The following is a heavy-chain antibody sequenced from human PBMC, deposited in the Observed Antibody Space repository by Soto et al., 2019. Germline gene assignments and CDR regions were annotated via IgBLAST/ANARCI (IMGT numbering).Heavy chain of an antibody. J-gene: IGHJ4*02. Sequence: QVSLVQSGAEVRKPGASVKVSCKGSGYTFTSYGIAWVRQAPGQGLEWMGWISAHNDNTNYAQKVQGRVTVTRDTSTSTAYMELRNLRSDDTAVYYCARGRYGDYWGQGALVTVPS. D-gene: IGHD1-1*01. V-gene: IGHV1-18*01. CDR3: ARGRYGDY. CDR1: GYTFTSYG. CDR2: ISAHNDNT.